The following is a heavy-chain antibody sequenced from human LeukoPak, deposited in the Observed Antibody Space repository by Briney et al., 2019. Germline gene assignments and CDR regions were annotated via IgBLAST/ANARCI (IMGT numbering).Heavy chain of an antibody. CDR3: ARVTRENWLDS. J-gene: IGHJ5*01. CDR1: GGSISSSSYY. D-gene: IGHD4-23*01. V-gene: IGHV4-39*07. CDR2: IYYSGST. Sequence: KASETLSLTCTVSGGSISSSSYYWGWIRQPPGKGLEWIGSIYYSGSTYYNPSLKSRVTISVDTSKNRLSLKLTFVTAADTAVYFCARVTRENWLDSWGQGTLVTVSS.